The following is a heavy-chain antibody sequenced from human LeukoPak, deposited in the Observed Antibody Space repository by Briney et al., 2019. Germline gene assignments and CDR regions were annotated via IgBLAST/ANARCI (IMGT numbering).Heavy chain of an antibody. CDR1: GGSISSYY. CDR3: ARDTPEGVVVTAIGVNAFDI. D-gene: IGHD2-21*02. V-gene: IGHV4-38-2*02. Sequence: PSETLSLTCTVSGGSISSYYWSWIRQPPGKGLEWIGSIYHSGSTYYNPSLKSRVTISVDTSKNQFSLKLSSVTAADTAVYYCARDTPEGVVVTAIGVNAFDIWGQGTMVTVSS. CDR2: IYHSGST. J-gene: IGHJ3*02.